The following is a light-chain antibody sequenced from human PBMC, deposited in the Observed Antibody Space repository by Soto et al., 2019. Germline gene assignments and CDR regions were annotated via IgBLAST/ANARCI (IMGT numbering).Light chain of an antibody. Sequence: AVSQTQGTLSLSPGERATLSCRTSQTVSSSFLAWYQQKPGQAPRLLMFDASNRAPDIPDRFSGSGSRTDFTLPTGSREPEDFAVYYCQQRDNWPTFGQGTKVDIK. J-gene: IGKJ1*01. V-gene: IGKV3D-20*02. CDR3: QQRDNWPT. CDR2: DAS. CDR1: QTVSSSF.